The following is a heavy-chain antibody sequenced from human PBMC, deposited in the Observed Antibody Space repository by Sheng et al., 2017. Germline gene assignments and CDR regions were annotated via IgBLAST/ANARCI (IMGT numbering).Heavy chain of an antibody. CDR2: ISRDGTTI. Sequence: EVQLVESGGGLVQPGGSLRLSCAVSGFSVSSFAMKWVRQAPGTGLELVSHISRDGTTIYYADSVEGRFTISRENAKNSLYLQMDSLRAEDTAVYYCVGVGFDYWGQGTLVTVSS. J-gene: IGHJ4*02. D-gene: IGHD3-16*01. CDR1: GFSVSSFA. CDR3: VGVGFDY. V-gene: IGHV3-48*03.